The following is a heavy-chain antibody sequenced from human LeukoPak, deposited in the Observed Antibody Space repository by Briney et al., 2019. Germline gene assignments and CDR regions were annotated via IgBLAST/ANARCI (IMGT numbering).Heavy chain of an antibody. J-gene: IGHJ4*02. CDR2: TKEDGSKK. Sequence: GGSLRLSCAASGFTFSAYWMTWVRQAPGKGLEWVASTKEDGSKKYYMDSVKGRFTISRDNAQKSLYLEMNSLRVEDTAVYYCARAVTSTEGYWGQGTLVTVSS. CDR3: ARAVTSTEGY. CDR1: GFTFSAYW. V-gene: IGHV3-7*03.